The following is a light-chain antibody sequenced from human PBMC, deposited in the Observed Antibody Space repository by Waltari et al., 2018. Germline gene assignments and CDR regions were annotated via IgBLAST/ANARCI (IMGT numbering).Light chain of an antibody. J-gene: IGKJ1*01. CDR3: HQRGNWPRT. V-gene: IGKV3-11*01. Sequence: IVLTQSPATLSLSPGERAPIPCRASQMFSSYLAWYQQKPGQAPRLLIYDASYRATGIPARFSGSGSGTDFTLTISSLEPEDCAVYYCHQRGNWPRTFGQGTKVEIK. CDR2: DAS. CDR1: QMFSSY.